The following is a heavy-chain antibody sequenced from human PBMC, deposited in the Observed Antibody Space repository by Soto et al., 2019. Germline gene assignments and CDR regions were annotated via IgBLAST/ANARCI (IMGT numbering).Heavy chain of an antibody. J-gene: IGHJ4*02. CDR2: INSGGTYR. Sequence: EVQLVESEGGLVKRGGSLTLSCAASGFMFSSYRMNWFRQAPGKGLEWVSSINSGGTYRYYADSVQGRFTISRNNARNSFYLQMNSLGVEDTAVYYCARDLTTYGSTHFDYWGQGTLVTVFS. CDR1: GFMFSSYR. V-gene: IGHV3-21*06. CDR3: ARDLTTYGSTHFDY. D-gene: IGHD3-10*01.